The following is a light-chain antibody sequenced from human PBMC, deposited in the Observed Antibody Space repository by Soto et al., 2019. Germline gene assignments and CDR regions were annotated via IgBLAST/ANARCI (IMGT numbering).Light chain of an antibody. Sequence: DIQMTQSPSTLSASVGERVTITCRASQSVTNWLAWYQQKPGKAPKLLIYDVSSLESGVPSRFSGSGSGTEFILTISSLQPEDFATYYCQQYDSYSWPFGQGTKV. V-gene: IGKV1-5*01. CDR1: QSVTNW. CDR2: DVS. J-gene: IGKJ1*01. CDR3: QQYDSYSWP.